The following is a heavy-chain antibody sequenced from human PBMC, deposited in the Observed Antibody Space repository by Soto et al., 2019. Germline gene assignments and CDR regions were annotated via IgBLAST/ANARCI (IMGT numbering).Heavy chain of an antibody. D-gene: IGHD7-27*01. V-gene: IGHV4-34*01. J-gene: IGHJ4*02. CDR3: ARGWGRISDY. Sequence: QVQLQQWGAGLLKPSETLSLTCAVYGGSLSGYYWSWIRQPPGKGLEWIGEINHSGSTNYNPSLKSRVTISVDTSKNQFSLKLSSVTAADTAVYYCARGWGRISDYWGQGTLVTVSS. CDR2: INHSGST. CDR1: GGSLSGYY.